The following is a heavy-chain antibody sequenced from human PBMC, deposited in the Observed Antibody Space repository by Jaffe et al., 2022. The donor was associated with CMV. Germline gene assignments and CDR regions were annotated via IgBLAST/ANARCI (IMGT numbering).Heavy chain of an antibody. CDR1: GGSISSGGYY. D-gene: IGHD2-2*01. CDR2: IYYSGST. J-gene: IGHJ6*02. CDR3: ARDRVVPAANPHYYGMDV. V-gene: IGHV4-31*03. Sequence: QVQLQESGPGLVKPSQTLSLTCTVSGGSISSGGYYWSWIRQHPGKGLEWIGYIYYSGSTYYNPSLKSRVTISVDTSKNQFSLKLSSVTAADTAVYYCARDRVVPAANPHYYGMDVWGQGTTVTVSS.